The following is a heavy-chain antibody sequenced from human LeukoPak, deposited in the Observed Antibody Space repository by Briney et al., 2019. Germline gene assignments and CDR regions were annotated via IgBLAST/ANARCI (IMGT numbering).Heavy chain of an antibody. J-gene: IGHJ4*02. CDR1: GFSFSTNW. V-gene: IGHV3-7*03. D-gene: IGHD1-1*01. Sequence: GGSLRLSCAASGFSFSTNWMDWICQAPGKGLEWVANIKQDGSAKHYVDSVKGRFTISRDNAKNSLYLQMNSLTVDDTAVYYCAKEGDWTHEYWGQGTLVIVSS. CDR3: AKEGDWTHEY. CDR2: IKQDGSAK.